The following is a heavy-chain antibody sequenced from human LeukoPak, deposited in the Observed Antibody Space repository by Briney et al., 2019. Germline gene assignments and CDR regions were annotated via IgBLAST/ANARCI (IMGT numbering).Heavy chain of an antibody. D-gene: IGHD4/OR15-4a*01. Sequence: ASVKVSCKASGYSFTTYGISWVRQAPGQGLEWMGWISANNNNTDNVQKLQGRVTMTTDTSTSTAYMELRSLRSDDTAVYYCARRAGAYSHPYDYWGQGTLVTVSS. CDR1: GYSFTTYG. CDR2: ISANNNNT. J-gene: IGHJ4*02. CDR3: ARRAGAYSHPYDY. V-gene: IGHV1-18*01.